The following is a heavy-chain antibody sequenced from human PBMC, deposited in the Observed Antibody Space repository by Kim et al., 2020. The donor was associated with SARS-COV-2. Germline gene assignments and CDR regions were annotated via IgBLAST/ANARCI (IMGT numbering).Heavy chain of an antibody. CDR1: GYTFTSYA. CDR3: ASSGIVVVPAAHESYYYYYGMDV. J-gene: IGHJ6*02. CDR2: INAGNGNT. Sequence: ASVKVSCKASGYTFTSYAMHWVRQAPGQRLEWMGWINAGNGNTKYSQKFQGRVTITRDTSASTAYMELSSLRSEDTAVYYCASSGIVVVPAAHESYYYYYGMDVWGQGTTVTVSS. V-gene: IGHV1-3*01. D-gene: IGHD2-2*01.